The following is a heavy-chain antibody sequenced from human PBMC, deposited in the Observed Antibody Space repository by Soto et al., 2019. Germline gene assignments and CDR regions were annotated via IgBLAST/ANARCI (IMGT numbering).Heavy chain of an antibody. V-gene: IGHV3-21*01. Sequence: PGGSLRLSCAASGFTFSSYSMNWVRQAPGKGLEWVSSISSSSSYIYYADSVKGRFTISRDNAKNSLYLQMNSLRAEDTAVYYCARDGYLMYYYGSGSYYNPKMFDYWGQGTMVTVYS. D-gene: IGHD3-10*01. CDR2: ISSSSSYI. CDR1: GFTFSSYS. J-gene: IGHJ4*02. CDR3: ARDGYLMYYYGSGSYYNPKMFDY.